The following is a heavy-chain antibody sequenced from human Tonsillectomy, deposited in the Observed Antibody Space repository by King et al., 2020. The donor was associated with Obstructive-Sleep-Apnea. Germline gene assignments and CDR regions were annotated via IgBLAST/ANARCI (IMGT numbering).Heavy chain of an antibody. V-gene: IGHV3-74*01. CDR3: ARGYYGSGSYQSGYFDY. D-gene: IGHD3-10*01. CDR2: INGDGSNT. Sequence: VQLVESGGGLVRPGGSLRLSCAASGFTFSSHWMHWVRQAPGKGPVWVSRINGDGSNTRNADSVKGRFTISRDNAKNTLYLQMNSLRAEDTAVYYCARGYYGSGSYQSGYFDYWGQGTQVTVSS. CDR1: GFTFSSHW. J-gene: IGHJ4*02.